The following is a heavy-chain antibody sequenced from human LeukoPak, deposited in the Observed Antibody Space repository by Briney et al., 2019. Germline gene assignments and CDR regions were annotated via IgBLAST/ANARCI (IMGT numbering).Heavy chain of an antibody. CDR1: GFTFSSYA. CDR3: TTSFYYDLH. J-gene: IGHJ4*02. CDR2: IKSKTDGGTI. Sequence: PGGSLRLSCAASGFTFSSYAMTWVRQAPGKGLEWVGRIKSKTDGGTIDYAAPVKGRFTISRDDSKTTLYLQMSSLKTEDTAVYYCTTSFYYDLHWGQGTLVTVSS. D-gene: IGHD3-22*01. V-gene: IGHV3-15*01.